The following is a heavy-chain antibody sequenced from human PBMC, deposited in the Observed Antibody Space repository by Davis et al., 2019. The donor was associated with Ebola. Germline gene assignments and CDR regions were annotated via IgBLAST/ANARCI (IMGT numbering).Heavy chain of an antibody. D-gene: IGHD6-19*01. CDR2: IGAYTGNT. J-gene: IGHJ4*02. CDR3: ARENYGSGPYFDY. V-gene: IGHV1-18*01. Sequence: ASVKVSCKASGYTFTSYGVSWVRQAPGQGLEWMGWIGAYTGNTNYAQKLQGRVTMTTDTSTSTAYMELRSLTSDDTAVYYCARENYGSGPYFDYWGQGTLVTVSS. CDR1: GYTFTSYG.